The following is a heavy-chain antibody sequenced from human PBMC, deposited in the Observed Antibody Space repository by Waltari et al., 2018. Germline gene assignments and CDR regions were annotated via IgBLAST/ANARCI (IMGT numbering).Heavy chain of an antibody. J-gene: IGHJ4*02. CDR3: AHRPSHYDIFSGYYNYFDY. CDR1: GFSFSTSGVG. CDR2: VYWDDNK. Sequence: QITLKESGPTLLKPTQTLTLTCAFSGFSFSTSGVGVGWIHQPPGKALEWLAFVYWDDNKRYSPSLKGRLTITKDTSEDQVVLTMTNMDPVDTATYFCAHRPSHYDIFSGYYNYFDYWGQGILVTVSS. D-gene: IGHD3-9*01. V-gene: IGHV2-5*02.